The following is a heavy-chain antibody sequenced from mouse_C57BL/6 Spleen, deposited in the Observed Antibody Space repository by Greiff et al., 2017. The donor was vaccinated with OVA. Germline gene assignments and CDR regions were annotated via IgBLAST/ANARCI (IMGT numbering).Heavy chain of an antibody. J-gene: IGHJ4*01. CDR3: ARQGGYDGYYYAMDY. D-gene: IGHD2-2*01. CDR2: ISGGGGNT. V-gene: IGHV5-9*01. Sequence: EVKLMESGGGLVKPGGSLKLSCAASGFTFSSYTMSWVRQTPEKRLEWVATISGGGGNTYYPDSVKGRFTISRDNAKNTLYLQMSSLRSEDTALYYCARQGGYDGYYYAMDYWGQGTSVTVSS. CDR1: GFTFSSYT.